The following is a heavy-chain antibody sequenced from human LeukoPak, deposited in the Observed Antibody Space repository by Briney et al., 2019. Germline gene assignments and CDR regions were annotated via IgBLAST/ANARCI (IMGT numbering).Heavy chain of an antibody. CDR3: ARGSRIVGATVSYPIDY. CDR2: IYYSGST. CDR1: GGSISSYY. J-gene: IGHJ4*02. D-gene: IGHD1-26*01. V-gene: IGHV4-59*01. Sequence: SETLSLTCTVSGGSISSYYWSWIRQPPGKGLEWIGYIYYSGSTNYNPSLKSRVTISVDTSKNQFSLKLSSVTAADTAVYYCARGSRIVGATVSYPIDYWGQGTLVTVSS.